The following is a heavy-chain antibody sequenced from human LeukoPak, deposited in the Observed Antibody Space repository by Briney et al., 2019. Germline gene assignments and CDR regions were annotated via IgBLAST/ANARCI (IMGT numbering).Heavy chain of an antibody. CDR3: ARVLRDSSTWYLFGYFDS. D-gene: IGHD6-13*01. CDR1: GYTFTSYG. CDR2: ISAYNGNT. J-gene: IGHJ4*02. Sequence: GASVKVSCKASGYTFTSYGISWVRQAPGQGLEWMGWISAYNGNTNYAQKLQGRVTMTTDTSTSTAYMELSRLRSDDTAVYYCARVLRDSSTWYLFGYFDSWGQGSLVTVSS. V-gene: IGHV1-18*01.